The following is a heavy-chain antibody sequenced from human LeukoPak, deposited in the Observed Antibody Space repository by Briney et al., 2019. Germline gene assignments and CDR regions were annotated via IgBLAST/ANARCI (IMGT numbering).Heavy chain of an antibody. CDR1: GLTFSSYW. Sequence: QSGGSLRLSCAASGLTFSSYWMSWVRQAPGKGLEWVANIKQDGSEKYYVDSVKGRFTISRDNAKNSLYLQMNSLRAEDTAVYYCARIVPAAIVVSWFDPWGQGTLVTVSS. D-gene: IGHD2-2*02. V-gene: IGHV3-7*01. CDR3: ARIVPAAIVVSWFDP. J-gene: IGHJ5*02. CDR2: IKQDGSEK.